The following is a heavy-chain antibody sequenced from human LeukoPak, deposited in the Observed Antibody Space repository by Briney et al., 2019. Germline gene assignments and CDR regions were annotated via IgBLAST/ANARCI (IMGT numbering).Heavy chain of an antibody. J-gene: IGHJ4*02. V-gene: IGHV1-58*02. D-gene: IGHD4-17*01. CDR2: IVVGRGNT. CDR1: GFTFTSSA. CDR3: AAATFTVTTRYFDY. Sequence: ASVKVSCKASGFTFTSSAMQWVRQARGQRLEWIGWIVVGRGNTNYAQKFQERVTITRDMSTSTAYMELSSLRSEDTAVYYCAAATFTVTTRYFDYWGQGTLVTVSS.